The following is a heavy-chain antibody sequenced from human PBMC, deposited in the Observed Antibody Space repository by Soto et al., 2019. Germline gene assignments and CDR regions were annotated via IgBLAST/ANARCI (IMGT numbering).Heavy chain of an antibody. D-gene: IGHD3-22*01. CDR3: AKDKSYYDRAFDI. CDR2: ISWNSGSI. Sequence: EVQLVESGGVVVQPGGSLRLSCAASGFTFDDYAMHWVRQAPGKGLEWVSGISWNSGSIGYADSVKGRFTISRDNAKNSLYLQMNSLRAEDTALYYCAKDKSYYDRAFDIWGQGTMVTVSS. CDR1: GFTFDDYA. V-gene: IGHV3-9*01. J-gene: IGHJ3*02.